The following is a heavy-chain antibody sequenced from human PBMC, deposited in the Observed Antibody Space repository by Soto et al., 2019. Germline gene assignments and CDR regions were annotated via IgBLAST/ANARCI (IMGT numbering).Heavy chain of an antibody. CDR1: GFTFSSYG. Sequence: PGGSLRLSCAASGFTFSSYGMHWVRQAPGKGLEWVAVIWYDGSNKYYADSVKGRFTISRDNSKNTLYLQMNSLRAEDTAVYYCARPMTEDYYYGMDVWGQGTTVTVSS. CDR3: ARPMTEDYYYGMDV. CDR2: IWYDGSNK. J-gene: IGHJ6*02. V-gene: IGHV3-33*03.